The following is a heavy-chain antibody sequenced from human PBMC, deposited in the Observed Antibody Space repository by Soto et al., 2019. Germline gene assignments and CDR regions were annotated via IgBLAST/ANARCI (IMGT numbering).Heavy chain of an antibody. V-gene: IGHV1-46*01. D-gene: IGHD2-2*01. Sequence: QVQLVQSGAEVKKPGASVKVSCKASGYTFISYYMHWVRQAPGQGLEWMGIVNLSGGGTSYAQKFQGRVTMTRDTSTSTLYMELSSLRSEDTAVYYCARGPLVLPARHYYYNMDVWGQGTTVTVSS. J-gene: IGHJ6*02. CDR1: GYTFISYY. CDR3: ARGPLVLPARHYYYNMDV. CDR2: VNLSGGGT.